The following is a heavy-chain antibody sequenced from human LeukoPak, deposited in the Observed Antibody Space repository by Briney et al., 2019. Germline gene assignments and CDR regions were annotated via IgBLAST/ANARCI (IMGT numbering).Heavy chain of an antibody. J-gene: IGHJ4*02. CDR2: ISGSGGST. D-gene: IGHD2-2*03. CDR3: ARDGYCSTTSCLPGFDS. CDR1: GFPFDEYA. Sequence: GGSLRLSCAASGFPFDEYAMHWVRQAPGKGLEWVSFISGSGGSTYYADSVKGRFTISRDNSKNTLYLQMNSLRAEDTAVYFCARDGYCSTTSCLPGFDSWGQGTLVTVSS. V-gene: IGHV3-23*01.